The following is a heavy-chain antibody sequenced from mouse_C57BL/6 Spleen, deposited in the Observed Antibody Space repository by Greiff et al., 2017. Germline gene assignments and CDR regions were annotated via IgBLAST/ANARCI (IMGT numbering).Heavy chain of an antibody. J-gene: IGHJ4*01. Sequence: EVQLQQSGPELVKPGASVKISCKASGYSFTDYNMNWVKQSNGKSLEWIGVINPNYGTTSYNQKFKGKATLTVDQSSSTAYMQLNSLTSEDSAAYYCARVITTIVATLYDAMDYWGQGTSVTVSS. CDR2: INPNYGTT. CDR3: ARVITTIVATLYDAMDY. V-gene: IGHV1-39*01. D-gene: IGHD1-1*01. CDR1: GYSFTDYN.